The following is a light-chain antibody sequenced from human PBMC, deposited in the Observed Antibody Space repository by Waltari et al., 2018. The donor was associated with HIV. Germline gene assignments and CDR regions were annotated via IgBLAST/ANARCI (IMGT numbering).Light chain of an antibody. CDR3: YSTESNGNHRV. CDR2: EDI. CDR1: PLPKNY. J-gene: IGLJ3*02. Sequence: SYELTQPPSVSVSSGQTARITCSGDPLPKNYAHWYQQKSGQAPVLVIYEDIKRPSGIPERFSGASSGTMAILTISGARVEDEADYYCYSTESNGNHRVFGGGTKLTVL. V-gene: IGLV3-10*01.